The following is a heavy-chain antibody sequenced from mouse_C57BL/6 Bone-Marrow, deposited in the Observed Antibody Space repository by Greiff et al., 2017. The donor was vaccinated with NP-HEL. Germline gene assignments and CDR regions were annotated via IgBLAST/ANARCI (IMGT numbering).Heavy chain of an antibody. CDR1: GFTFSSYA. D-gene: IGHD2-4*01. CDR3: ARSRITGDYFDY. CDR2: ISDGGSYT. Sequence: EVKVEESGGGLVKPGGSLKLSCAASGFTFSSYAMSWVRQTPEKRLEWVATISDGGSYTYYPDNVKGRFTISRDNAKNNLYLQMSHLKSEDTAMYYCARSRITGDYFDYWGQGTTLTVSS. J-gene: IGHJ2*01. V-gene: IGHV5-4*03.